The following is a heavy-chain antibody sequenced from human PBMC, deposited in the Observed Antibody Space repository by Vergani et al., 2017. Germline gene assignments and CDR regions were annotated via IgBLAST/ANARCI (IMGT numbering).Heavy chain of an antibody. Sequence: EVQLVESGGGLVKPGGSLRLSCAASGFTFSSYSMNWVRQAPGKGLEWVSSISSSSSYIYYADSVKGRFTISRDNAKNSLYLQMNSLRAEDTAVYYCARDRGGGSYRVDYWGQGTLVTVSS. D-gene: IGHD1-26*01. J-gene: IGHJ4*02. V-gene: IGHV3-21*01. CDR1: GFTFSSYS. CDR2: ISSSSSYI. CDR3: ARDRGGGSYRVDY.